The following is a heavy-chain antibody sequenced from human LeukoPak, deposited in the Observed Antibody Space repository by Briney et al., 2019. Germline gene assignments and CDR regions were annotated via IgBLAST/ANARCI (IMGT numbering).Heavy chain of an antibody. CDR3: ARLMVTRLTTTLRTYYYYMDV. Sequence: SETLSLTCTVSGGSISSSSYYWGWIRQPPGKGLEWIGSIYYSGSTYYNPSLKSRVTISVDTSKNQFSLKLSSVTAADTAVYYCARLMVTRLTTTLRTYYYYMDVWGKGTTVTISS. V-gene: IGHV4-39*01. D-gene: IGHD2-21*02. J-gene: IGHJ6*03. CDR2: IYYSGST. CDR1: GGSISSSSYY.